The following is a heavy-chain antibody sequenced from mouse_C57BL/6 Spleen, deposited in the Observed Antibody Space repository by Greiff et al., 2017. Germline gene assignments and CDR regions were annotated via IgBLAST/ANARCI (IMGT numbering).Heavy chain of an antibody. Sequence: VQLQQPGAELVMPGASVKLSCKASGYTFTSYWMHWVKQRPGQGLEWIGEIDPSDSYTNYNQKFKGKSTLTVDKSSSTAYMQLSSLTSEDSAVYYCARAYGSGYRYFDVWGTGATVTVSS. J-gene: IGHJ1*03. CDR1: GYTFTSYW. D-gene: IGHD1-1*01. CDR2: IDPSDSYT. V-gene: IGHV1-69*01. CDR3: ARAYGSGYRYFDV.